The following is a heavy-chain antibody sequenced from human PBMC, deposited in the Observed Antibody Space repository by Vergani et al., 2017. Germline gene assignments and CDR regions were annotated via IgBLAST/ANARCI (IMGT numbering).Heavy chain of an antibody. CDR1: GYTLTELS. CDR2: IDPSDSYT. V-gene: IGHV5-10-1*01. Sequence: VQLVQSGAEVKKPGASVKVSCKVSGYTLTELSMHWVRQAPGKGLEWMGRIDPSDSYTNYSPSFQGHVTISADKSISTAYLQWSSLKASDTAMYYCASSGDLDAFDIWGQGTMVTVSS. J-gene: IGHJ3*02. D-gene: IGHD4-17*01. CDR3: ASSGDLDAFDI.